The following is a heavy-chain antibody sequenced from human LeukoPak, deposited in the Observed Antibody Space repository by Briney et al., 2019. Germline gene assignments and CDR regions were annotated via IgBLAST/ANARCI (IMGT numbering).Heavy chain of an antibody. CDR1: GYSISSGHY. CDR2: IYHSGSS. CDR3: ARAKNPYYYYYYMDF. Sequence: NPSETLSLTCAVSGYSISSGHYWVWIRQPPGKGLEYIGNIYHSGSSHYNPSLKSRVTISVDTSNNPFSLKLSSVTAADTAVYYCARAKNPYYYYYYMDFWGRGTTVTVSS. J-gene: IGHJ6*03. V-gene: IGHV4-38-2*01.